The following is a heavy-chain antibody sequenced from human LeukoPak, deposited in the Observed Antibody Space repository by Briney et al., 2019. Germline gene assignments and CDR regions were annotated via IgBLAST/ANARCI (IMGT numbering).Heavy chain of an antibody. CDR3: AKVGAPAKVESLFDY. D-gene: IGHD1-26*01. V-gene: IGHV3-23*01. CDR1: GFTLSSYA. Sequence: GGTLRLSCAASGFTLSSYAMSWVRQAPGKGLEWVSAISVSGNTYHADSVKGRFTISRDSSKNTLYLQMNRLRAEDAAVYYCAKVGAPAKVESLFDYWGQGTLVTVSS. J-gene: IGHJ4*02. CDR2: ISVSGNT.